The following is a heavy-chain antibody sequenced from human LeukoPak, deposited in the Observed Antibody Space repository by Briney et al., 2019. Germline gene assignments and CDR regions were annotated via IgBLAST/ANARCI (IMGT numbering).Heavy chain of an antibody. CDR2: INPNSGAT. CDR3: ARDDSSYLDY. Sequence: ASVKVSCKASGYTFTGYYIHWVRQAHGQGLEWIGWINPNSGATSYAQNFQGRVTMSRDTSISTVYMELSGLRFDDTAVFYCARDDSSYLDYWGQGTLVIVSS. V-gene: IGHV1-2*02. CDR1: GYTFTGYY. J-gene: IGHJ4*02. D-gene: IGHD3-22*01.